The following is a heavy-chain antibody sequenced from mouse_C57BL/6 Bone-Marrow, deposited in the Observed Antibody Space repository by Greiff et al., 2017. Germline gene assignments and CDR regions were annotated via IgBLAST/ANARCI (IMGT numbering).Heavy chain of an antibody. CDR3: ARGGNYGGYYLDY. D-gene: IGHD2-1*01. J-gene: IGHJ2*01. V-gene: IGHV1-47*01. Sequence: QVQLQQSGAELVKPGASVKMSCKASGYTFTTYPIEWLKKNHGKSLEWIGNFHPYNDDPKYNEKFKGKATLTVDTSSSTVYLELSRITSYDSACKYCARGGNYGGYYLDYWGQGTTLTVSS. CDR2: FHPYNDDP. CDR1: GYTFTTYP.